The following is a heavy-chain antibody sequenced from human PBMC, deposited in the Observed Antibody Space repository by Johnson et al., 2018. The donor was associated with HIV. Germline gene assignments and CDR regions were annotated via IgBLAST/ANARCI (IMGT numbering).Heavy chain of an antibody. CDR2: IYSGGTT. CDR1: GFTVSSNY. D-gene: IGHD4-23*01. V-gene: IGHV3-66*01. Sequence: MQLVESGGGLVKPGGSLRLSCAASGFTVSSNYMSWVRQAPGKGLEWVSVIYSGGTTYYADSVKGRFTISRDTSENTVYLQMNSLRAEDTAVYYCAREALPRGLQSSFGGAFDIWGQGTMVTVSS. CDR3: AREALPRGLQSSFGGAFDI. J-gene: IGHJ3*02.